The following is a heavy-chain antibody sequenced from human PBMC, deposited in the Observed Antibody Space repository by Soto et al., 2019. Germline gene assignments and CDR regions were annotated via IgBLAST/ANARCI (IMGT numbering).Heavy chain of an antibody. CDR2: IYYSGST. CDR3: AREIVVVTGWFDP. CDR1: GGSISSGDYY. V-gene: IGHV4-30-4*01. Sequence: SETLSLTCTVSGGSISSGDYYWSWIRQPPGKGLEWIGYIYYSGSTYYNPSLKSRVTISVDTSKNQFSLKLSSVTAADTAVYYCAREIVVVTGWFDPWGQGTLVTVSS. J-gene: IGHJ5*02. D-gene: IGHD3-22*01.